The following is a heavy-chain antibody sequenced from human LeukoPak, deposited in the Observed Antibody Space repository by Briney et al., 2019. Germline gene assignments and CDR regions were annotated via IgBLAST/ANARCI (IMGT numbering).Heavy chain of an antibody. Sequence: GRSLRLSCAASGFTFSSYGMHWVRQAPGKGLEWVAVISYDGSNKYYADSMKGRFTISRDNSKNTLYLQMNSLRAEDTAVYYCAKTLREFYDWLLPDYWGQGTLVTVSS. CDR1: GFTFSSYG. CDR2: ISYDGSNK. D-gene: IGHD3-9*01. CDR3: AKTLREFYDWLLPDY. V-gene: IGHV3-30*18. J-gene: IGHJ4*02.